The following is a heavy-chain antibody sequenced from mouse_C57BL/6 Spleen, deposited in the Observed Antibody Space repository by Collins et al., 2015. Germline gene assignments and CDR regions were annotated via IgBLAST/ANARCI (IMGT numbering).Heavy chain of an antibody. V-gene: IGHV6-6*02. CDR3: TRQSTMITTGFAY. J-gene: IGHJ3*01. Sequence: EVKLEESGGGLVQPGGSMKLSCVASGFTFSNYWMNWVRQSPEKGLEWVAEIRLKSNNYATHYAESVEGRFTISRDDSKSSVYLQMNNLRAEDTGIYYCTRQSTMITTGFAYWGQGTLVTVSA. CDR1: GFTFSNYW. D-gene: IGHD2-4*01. CDR2: IRLKSNNYAT.